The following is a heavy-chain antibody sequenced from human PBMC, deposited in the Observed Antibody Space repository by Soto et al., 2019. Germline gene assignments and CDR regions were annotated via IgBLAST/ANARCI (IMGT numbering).Heavy chain of an antibody. Sequence: GASVKVSCKASGCTFTGYYMHWVRQAPGQGLEWMGWINPNSGGTNYAQKFQGWVTMTRDTSISTANMELSRLKADDTAVYECARGPLPLKPYCDSCMDVWGQGTTVTVFS. CDR2: INPNSGGT. J-gene: IGHJ6*02. V-gene: IGHV1-2*04. CDR3: ARGPLPLKPYCDSCMDV. D-gene: IGHD5-18*01. CDR1: GCTFTGYY.